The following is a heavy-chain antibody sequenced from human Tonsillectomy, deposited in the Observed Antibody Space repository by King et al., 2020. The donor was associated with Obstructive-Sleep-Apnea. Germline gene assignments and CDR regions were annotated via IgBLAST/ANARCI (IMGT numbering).Heavy chain of an antibody. D-gene: IGHD2-21*01. CDR1: GYSFNIYW. V-gene: IGHV5-51*01. J-gene: IGHJ4*02. CDR2: IYPGDSDT. Sequence: VQLVESGTEMKKPGESLKISCKGSGYSFNIYWFGWVRQMPGKGLEWMGIIYPGDSDTRYSPSFQGQVTISADKSISTAYLQWSSLKAADTAMYYCAHSQGGADFDYWGQGTLVTVSS. CDR3: AHSQGGADFDY.